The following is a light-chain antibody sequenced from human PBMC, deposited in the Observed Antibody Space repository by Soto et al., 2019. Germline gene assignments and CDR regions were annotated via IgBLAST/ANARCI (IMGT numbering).Light chain of an antibody. CDR3: AAWDASLSACV. CDR2: YNN. J-gene: IGLJ1*01. Sequence: QSVLTQPPSASGTPGQRVTISCSGSSSNIASNYVYWYQHLPRMAPKLLIYYNNQRPSGVPDRFSGSRSGTSASLAIVGLRSEDEAVYYCAAWDASLSACVFGNGTKVTVL. V-gene: IGLV1-47*02. CDR1: SSNIASNY.